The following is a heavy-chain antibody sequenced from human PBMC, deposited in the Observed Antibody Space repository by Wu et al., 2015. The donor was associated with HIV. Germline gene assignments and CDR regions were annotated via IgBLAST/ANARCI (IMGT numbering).Heavy chain of an antibody. J-gene: IGHJ5*02. CDR3: ASSALYSDILTGYYTWFDP. CDR1: GGTFSSYA. D-gene: IGHD3-9*01. V-gene: IGHV1-69*05. Sequence: QVQLVQSGAEVKKPGSSVKVSCKASGGTFSSYAISWVRQAPGQGLEWMGGIIPIFGTANYAQKFQGRVTITTDESTSTAYMELSRLRSDDTAVYYCASSALYSDILTGYYTWFDPWGQGTLVTVSS. CDR2: IIPIFGTA.